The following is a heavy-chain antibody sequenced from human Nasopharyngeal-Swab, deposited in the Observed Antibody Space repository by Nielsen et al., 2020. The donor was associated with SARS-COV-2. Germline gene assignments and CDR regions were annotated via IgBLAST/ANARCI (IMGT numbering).Heavy chain of an antibody. D-gene: IGHD1/OR15-1a*01. V-gene: IGHV1-69*13. CDR2: IILIFGTA. CDR3: ARGGAGTPFDI. CDR1: GGTFSNLA. Sequence: SMTVSCKASGGTFSNLAISWVRQAPGQGLEWMGGIILIFGTANYAQKLQGRVTITADESTSTAYMELSSLRSEDTAVYYCARGGAGTPFDIWGQGTMVTVSS. J-gene: IGHJ3*02.